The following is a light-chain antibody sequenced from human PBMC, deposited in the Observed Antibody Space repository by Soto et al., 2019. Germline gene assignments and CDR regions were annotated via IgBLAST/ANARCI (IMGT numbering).Light chain of an antibody. J-gene: IGLJ1*01. V-gene: IGLV2-14*01. Sequence: QSALTQPASLSGSPGQSITISCTGTSSDIGAYDDVSWFQQHPGKAPKLMISEVNNRPSGVSNRFSGSKSGNTAYLTISGLQAEDEADYYCNSQRSSGTRVFGTGTKVTV. CDR1: SSDIGAYDD. CDR2: EVN. CDR3: NSQRSSGTRV.